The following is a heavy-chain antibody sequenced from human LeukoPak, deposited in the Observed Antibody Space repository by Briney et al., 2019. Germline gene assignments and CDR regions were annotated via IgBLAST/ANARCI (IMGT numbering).Heavy chain of an antibody. CDR3: ARVDYYDSSGYYYGNWFDP. CDR2: ISAYNGNT. D-gene: IGHD3-22*01. J-gene: IGHJ5*02. Sequence: ASVKVSCKASGYTFTSYGICWVRQAPGHGLEWMGWISAYNGNTNYAQKLQGSVTMTTDTSTSTAYMELRSLRSDDTAVYYCARVDYYDSSGYYYGNWFDPWGQGTLVTVSS. V-gene: IGHV1-18*01. CDR1: GYTFTSYG.